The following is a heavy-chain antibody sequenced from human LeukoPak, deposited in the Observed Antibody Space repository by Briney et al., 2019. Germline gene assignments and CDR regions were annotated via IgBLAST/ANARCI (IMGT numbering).Heavy chain of an antibody. CDR3: AKDEATSGGGLAS. D-gene: IGHD3-16*01. Sequence: PGGSLRLSCAASGFTVSGTHMSWVRQAPGKGLEWVSAMYTGGTTYFADSVAGRFTVFRDNSKNTLYLHMNSLRVEDTAVYYCAKDEATSGGGLASWGQGTLVSVSS. J-gene: IGHJ4*02. CDR1: GFTVSGTH. CDR2: MYTGGTT. V-gene: IGHV3-53*01.